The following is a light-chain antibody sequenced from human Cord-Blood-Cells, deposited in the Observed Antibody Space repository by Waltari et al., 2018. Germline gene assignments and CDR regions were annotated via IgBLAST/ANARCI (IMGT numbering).Light chain of an antibody. CDR1: KLGDKY. J-gene: IGLJ2*01. Sequence: SYELTQPPSVSVSPGQTASITCPGDKLGDKYACWYQQKPGQSPVLVIYQDSKRPSGIPGGFSGSNGGNTATLTIGGTEAMDDADYYGQAWDSSTVVFGGGTKLTVL. CDR2: QDS. V-gene: IGLV3-1*01. CDR3: QAWDSSTVV.